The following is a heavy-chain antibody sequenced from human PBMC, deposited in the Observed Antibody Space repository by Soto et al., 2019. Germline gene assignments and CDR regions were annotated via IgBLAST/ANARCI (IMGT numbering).Heavy chain of an antibody. J-gene: IGHJ4*02. CDR2: ISYDGSNK. Sequence: GGSLRLSCAASGFTFSSYAMHWVRQAPGKGLEWVAVISYDGSNKYYADSVKGRFTISRDNSKNTLYLQMNSLRAEDTAVYYCARDKRYSSSSGLVGYWGQGTLVTVSS. CDR1: GFTFSSYA. V-gene: IGHV3-30-3*01. D-gene: IGHD6-6*01. CDR3: ARDKRYSSSSGLVGY.